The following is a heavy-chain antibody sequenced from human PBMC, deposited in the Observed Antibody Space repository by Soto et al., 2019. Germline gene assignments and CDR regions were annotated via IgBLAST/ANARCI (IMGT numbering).Heavy chain of an antibody. CDR3: AKDSHYGGNVLWSFDL. D-gene: IGHD4-17*01. CDR2: ISGSGAST. CDR1: GFTFTTYA. J-gene: IGHJ2*01. V-gene: IGHV3-23*01. Sequence: EVQVLESGGGLVQPGGSLRLSCAVSGFTFTTYAMTWVRQAPGKWLEGVSAISGSGASTYYADSVKGRFTISRDNSKNTLYLQMSSLRADDTAVYYCAKDSHYGGNVLWSFDLWGRGTLVTVSS.